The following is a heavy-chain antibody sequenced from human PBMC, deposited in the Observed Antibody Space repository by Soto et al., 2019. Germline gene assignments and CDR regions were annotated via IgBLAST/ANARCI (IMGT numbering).Heavy chain of an antibody. J-gene: IGHJ5*02. D-gene: IGHD3-3*01. CDR1: GGSVSSGSYY. V-gene: IGHV4-61*01. Sequence: SETLSLTCTVSGGSVSSGSYYWSWIRQPPGKGLEWIGYIYYSGSTNYNPSLKNRVTISVDTSKNKFSQKLSSVTAADTAVYYCARHGYYDFWSGYSNNWFDPWGQGTLVTVS. CDR3: ARHGYYDFWSGYSNNWFDP. CDR2: IYYSGST.